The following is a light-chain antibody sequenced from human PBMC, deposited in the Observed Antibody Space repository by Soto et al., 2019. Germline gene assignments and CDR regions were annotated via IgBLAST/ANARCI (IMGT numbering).Light chain of an antibody. CDR2: PAS. Sequence: DIHLTQSPSFLSASVGDRVTVTCRASQDISTYLAWFQQKPGKAPQLLVYPASTLQGGVPSRFSGRGSGTEFSLTINSLQPEDFATYYCQQLRTYPYTFGQGTKLDIK. J-gene: IGKJ2*01. V-gene: IGKV1-9*01. CDR3: QQLRTYPYT. CDR1: QDISTY.